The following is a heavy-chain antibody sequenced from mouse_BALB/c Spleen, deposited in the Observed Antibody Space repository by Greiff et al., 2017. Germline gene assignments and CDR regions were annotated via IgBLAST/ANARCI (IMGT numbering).Heavy chain of an antibody. J-gene: IGHJ4*01. V-gene: IGHV5-17*02. CDR2: ISSGSSTI. CDR1: GFTFSSFG. Sequence: EVHLVESGGGLVQPGGSRKLSCAASGFTFSSFGMHWVRQAPEKGLEWVAYISSGSSTIYYADTVKGRFTISRDNPKNTLFLQMTSLRSEDTAMYYCARLITTKNAMDYWGQGTSVTVSS. CDR3: ARLITTKNAMDY. D-gene: IGHD2-4*01.